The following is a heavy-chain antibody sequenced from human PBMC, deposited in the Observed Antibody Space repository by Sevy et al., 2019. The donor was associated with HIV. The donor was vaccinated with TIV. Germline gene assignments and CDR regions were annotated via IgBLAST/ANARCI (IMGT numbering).Heavy chain of an antibody. D-gene: IGHD3-16*01. CDR2: ITPMFGTA. V-gene: IGHV1-69*06. J-gene: IGHJ3*02. CDR1: GGTFDTYS. CDR3: ARDRDITFGGGDAFDI. Sequence: ASVEVSCKASGGTFDTYSISWLRQAPGQGLEWMGGITPMFGTAYYAQNFQGRVTIVADKSTSTAYMELRSLRFEDSAVFYCARDRDITFGGGDAFDIWGQGTVVTVSS.